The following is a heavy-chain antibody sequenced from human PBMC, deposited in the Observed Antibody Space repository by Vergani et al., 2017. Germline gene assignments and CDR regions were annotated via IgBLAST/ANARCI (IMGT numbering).Heavy chain of an antibody. CDR3: ARLRRQLVHL. D-gene: IGHD6-6*01. CDR1: GGSISSSSYY. Sequence: QLQLQESGPGLVKPSETLSLTCTVSGGSISSSSYYWGWIRQPPGKGLEWIGSFYYSGSTYYNPSIKSRVTISVDTSKNQFSLKLSSVTAADTAVYYCARLRRQLVHLWGQGTLVTVSS. V-gene: IGHV4-39*01. J-gene: IGHJ4*02. CDR2: FYYSGST.